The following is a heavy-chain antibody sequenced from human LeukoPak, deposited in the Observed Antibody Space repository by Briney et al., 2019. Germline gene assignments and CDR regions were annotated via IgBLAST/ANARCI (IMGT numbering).Heavy chain of an antibody. CDR2: ISAYNGNT. Sequence: GPSVKVSCKASGYTFTSYGISWVRQAPGQGLEWMGWISAYNGNTNYAQKLQGRVTMTTDTSTSTAYMELRSLRSDDTAVYYCARDRYYDSSDYYFRWFDPWGQGTLVTVSS. CDR1: GYTFTSYG. V-gene: IGHV1-18*01. J-gene: IGHJ5*02. CDR3: ARDRYYDSSDYYFRWFDP. D-gene: IGHD3-22*01.